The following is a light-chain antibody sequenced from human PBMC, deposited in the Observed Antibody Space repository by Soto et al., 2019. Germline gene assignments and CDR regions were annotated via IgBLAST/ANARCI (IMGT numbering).Light chain of an antibody. CDR2: AAS. CDR1: QSIASF. J-gene: IGKJ2*01. Sequence: DIQMTQSPSSLSASVGDRVTITCRASQSIASFLNWYQQKPGKAPKLLISAASSLQSGVPSRFSGSGAGTDFILTISSLQPEDFATYYCQRSYSTPFFGQGTKLVIK. CDR3: QRSYSTPF. V-gene: IGKV1-39*01.